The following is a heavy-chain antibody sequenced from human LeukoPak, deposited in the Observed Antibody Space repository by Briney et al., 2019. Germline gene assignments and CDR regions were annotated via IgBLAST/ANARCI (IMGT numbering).Heavy chain of an antibody. CDR3: ARVRPSYYESSAYPHAFDI. CDR2: IHNGGDT. D-gene: IGHD3-22*01. CDR1: GGYINNYF. Sequence: SETLSLTCTVSGGYINNYFFSWIRQPPGGGLEYIGCIHNGGDTNYNPSLKSRVTISEDTSKNQLSLKLSSVTAADTAVYYCARVRPSYYESSAYPHAFDIWGQGTMVTVSS. V-gene: IGHV4-59*01. J-gene: IGHJ3*02.